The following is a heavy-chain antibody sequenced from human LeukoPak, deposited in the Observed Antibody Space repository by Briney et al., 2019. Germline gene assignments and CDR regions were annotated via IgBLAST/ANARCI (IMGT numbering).Heavy chain of an antibody. CDR2: ISSSSSTI. Sequence: GGSLRLSCAASGFTFSSYSMNWVRQAPGKGLEWVSYISSSSSTIYYADSVKGRFTISRDNAKNSLYLQMNSLRAEDTALYYCAKDIAAITMVRGVPAYFDYWGQGTLVTVSS. D-gene: IGHD3-10*01. J-gene: IGHJ4*02. CDR1: GFTFSSYS. CDR3: AKDIAAITMVRGVPAYFDY. V-gene: IGHV3-48*04.